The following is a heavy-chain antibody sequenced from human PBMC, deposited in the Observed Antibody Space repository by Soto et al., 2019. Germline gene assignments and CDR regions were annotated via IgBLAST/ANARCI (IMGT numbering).Heavy chain of an antibody. D-gene: IGHD4-17*01. CDR1: GGSMRKLY. CDR2: VYATGTS. Sequence: SETLSLTCSVSGGSMRKLYWSWIRKTAGKGLEGMGRVYATGTSDYNPSLRSRIAMSVDISKKTFSLRLRSVTAADTGVYYCVRDGSKTLRDCFDPWGQGILVTVSS. J-gene: IGHJ5*02. V-gene: IGHV4-4*07. CDR3: VRDGSKTLRDCFDP.